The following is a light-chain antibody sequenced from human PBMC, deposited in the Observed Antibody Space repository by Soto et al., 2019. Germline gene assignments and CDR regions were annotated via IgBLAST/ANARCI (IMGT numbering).Light chain of an antibody. CDR1: QSVSSSY. J-gene: IGKJ1*01. CDR3: QQYGRSPRT. CDR2: GAS. Sequence: EIVLTQSPGTLPLSPGERATLSCRASQSVSSSYSAWYQQKPGQAPRLLVDGASSRATGIPGRLSGSGSGPDFTFTLSRMEPEDLAVYYCQQYGRSPRTSDPGTKVVIK. V-gene: IGKV3-20*01.